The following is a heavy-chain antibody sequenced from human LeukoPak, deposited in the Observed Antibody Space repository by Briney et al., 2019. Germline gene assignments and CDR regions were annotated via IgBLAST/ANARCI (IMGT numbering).Heavy chain of an antibody. CDR1: GASINNYY. D-gene: IGHD4-17*01. V-gene: IGHV4-59*01. CDR2: IHSTGST. CDR3: VRDEKGDYNFDY. J-gene: IGHJ4*02. Sequence: SETLSLTCTVSGASINNYYWTWIRQSPGKGLEWIGYIHSTGSTNYSFSLRRRVIMSVDKSKNQFSLNLSSVTAADTAVYYCVRDEKGDYNFDYWGQGTLVTVSS.